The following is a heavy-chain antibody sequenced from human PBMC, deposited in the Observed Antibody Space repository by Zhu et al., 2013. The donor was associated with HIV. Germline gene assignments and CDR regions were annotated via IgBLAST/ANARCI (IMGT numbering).Heavy chain of an antibody. CDR1: GYTFTSYY. D-gene: IGHD3-16*01. V-gene: IGHV1-46*01. CDR3: AREDRRLMTSLDF. J-gene: IGHJ4*02. Sequence: QVQLVQSGAEARRPGASVKVSCKASGYTFTSYYLHWVRQAPGQGLEWMGIIDPSGDSTSYAQKFQGRVTMTRDTAIDTAYMELTSLRSDDTAVYFCAREDRRLMTSLDFWGQGTLVSVSS. CDR2: IDPSGDST.